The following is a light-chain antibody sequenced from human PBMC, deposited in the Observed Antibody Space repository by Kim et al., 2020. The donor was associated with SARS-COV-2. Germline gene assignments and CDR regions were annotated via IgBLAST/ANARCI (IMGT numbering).Light chain of an antibody. CDR1: SSDVGAYDY. Sequence: QSALTQPASVSGSPGQSITISCTGTSSDVGAYDYVSWYQQHPGKAPKLMIYDVNNRPSGVSNRFSGSKSDNTASLTISGLQPEDEAGYYCASFTSKSTPSFGTGTKVTVL. J-gene: IGLJ1*01. CDR3: ASFTSKSTPS. CDR2: DVN. V-gene: IGLV2-14*03.